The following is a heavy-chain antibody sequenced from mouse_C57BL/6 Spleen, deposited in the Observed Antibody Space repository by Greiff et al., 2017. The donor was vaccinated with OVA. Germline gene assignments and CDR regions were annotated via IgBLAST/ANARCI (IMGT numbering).Heavy chain of an antibody. CDR3: ARDPLYDYDEAWFAY. V-gene: IGHV5-4*01. CDR1: GFTFSSYA. Sequence: EVKLVESGGGLVKPGGSLKLSCAASGFTFSSYAMSWVRQTPEKRLEWVATISDGGSYTYYPDNVKGRFTISRDNAKNNLYLQMSHLKSEDTAMYYCARDPLYDYDEAWFAYWGQGTLVTVSA. J-gene: IGHJ3*01. CDR2: ISDGGSYT. D-gene: IGHD2-4*01.